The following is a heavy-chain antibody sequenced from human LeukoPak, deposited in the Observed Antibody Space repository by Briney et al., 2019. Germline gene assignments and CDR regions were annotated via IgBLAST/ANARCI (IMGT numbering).Heavy chain of an antibody. CDR3: ARDGGTFWYFDL. Sequence: PGGSLRLSCAASGFTFSTYAMSRVRQAPGKGLEWVSVIYSGGSTYYADSVKGRFTISRDNSKNTLYLQMNSLRAEDTAVYYCARDGGTFWYFDLWGRGTLVSVSS. J-gene: IGHJ2*01. V-gene: IGHV3-66*01. CDR1: GFTFSTYA. CDR2: IYSGGST. D-gene: IGHD6-25*01.